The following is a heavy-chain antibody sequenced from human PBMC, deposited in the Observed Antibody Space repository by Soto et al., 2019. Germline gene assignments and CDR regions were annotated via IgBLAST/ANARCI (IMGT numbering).Heavy chain of an antibody. J-gene: IGHJ4*02. CDR3: ATSFNGAGGRAH. Sequence: QVQLQESGPELVKASETLSLTCSVSGASIGRDHWNWIRQPPGKGLEWIGDYSGSTNYNPTLKNRLTLSVDMAKNRFSLTLKSVTAADTAVYFCATSFNGAGGRAHWGQGTPVTVSS. V-gene: IGHV4-59*08. CDR1: GASIGRDH. D-gene: IGHD3-16*01. CDR2: DYSGST.